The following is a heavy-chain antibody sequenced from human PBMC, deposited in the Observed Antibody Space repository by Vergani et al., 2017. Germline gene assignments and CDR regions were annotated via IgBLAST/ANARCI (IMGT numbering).Heavy chain of an antibody. D-gene: IGHD6-6*01. CDR3: ARAISGSSSSFDY. J-gene: IGHJ4*02. Sequence: QLQLQESGPGLVKPSETLSLTCTVSGGSISSSSYYWGWIRQPPGKGLEWIGGIYYSGNTYYNPSLKSRVTISVDTSKNQFSLKLSSVTAADTDVYYCARAISGSSSSFDYWGQGTLVTVSS. CDR2: IYYSGNT. CDR1: GGSISSSSYY. V-gene: IGHV4-39*07.